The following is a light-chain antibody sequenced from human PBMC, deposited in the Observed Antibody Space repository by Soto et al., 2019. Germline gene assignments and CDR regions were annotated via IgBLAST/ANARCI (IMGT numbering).Light chain of an antibody. CDR2: DVS. V-gene: IGKV2D-29*01. J-gene: IGKJ5*01. Sequence: DVVVTQTPLSLSVTPGQPASMSCKSSQSLLYSDGKTYLYWYLQRPGQPPQLLIYDVSNRFSRVTDRFSGSGSGTDFTLKISRVEAEDVGVYYCMQRTHVPITFGQGTRLEIK. CDR3: MQRTHVPIT. CDR1: QSLLYSDGKTY.